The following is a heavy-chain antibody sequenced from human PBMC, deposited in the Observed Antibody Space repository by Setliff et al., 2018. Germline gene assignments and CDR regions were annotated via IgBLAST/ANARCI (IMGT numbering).Heavy chain of an antibody. CDR3: SRLVRYCTTTTCQRASGAEF. Sequence: ASVKVSCKASGYILNSYGVSWVRQAPGQGLEWVGWISPYTGNAYYAQKLQGRVTMTTDTSTSTAYMELRSLTSDDTAVYYCSRLVRYCTTTTCQRASGAEFWGQGTLVTVSS. CDR2: ISPYTGNA. CDR1: GYILNSYG. V-gene: IGHV1-18*01. D-gene: IGHD2-8*01. J-gene: IGHJ1*01.